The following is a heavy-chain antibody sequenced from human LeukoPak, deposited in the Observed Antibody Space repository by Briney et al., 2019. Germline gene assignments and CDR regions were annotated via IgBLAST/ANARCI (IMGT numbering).Heavy chain of an antibody. J-gene: IGHJ4*02. CDR1: GFTFSDYD. CDR2: IGTAGDT. Sequence: GGSLRLSCAASGFTFSDYDMHWVRHATGKGLEWVSAIGTAGDTYYTGSVKGRFTISRENAKTSLYLQMNSLRAGDTAVYYCARVAKERVGGVYYFDYWGQGTLVTVSS. CDR3: ARVAKERVGGVYYFDY. V-gene: IGHV3-13*01. D-gene: IGHD1-1*01.